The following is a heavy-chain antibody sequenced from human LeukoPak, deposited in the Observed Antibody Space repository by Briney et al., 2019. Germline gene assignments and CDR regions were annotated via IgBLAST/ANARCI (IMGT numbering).Heavy chain of an antibody. Sequence: PGGSLRLSCAASGFTFSNYAMSWVRQAPGKGLEWVSAISGSGGSTYYADSVEGRFTISRDNSKNTLYLQMNSLRAEDTAVYYCAKSRSFDWLPSDYWGQGTLVTVSS. J-gene: IGHJ4*02. V-gene: IGHV3-23*01. CDR2: ISGSGGST. CDR3: AKSRSFDWLPSDY. CDR1: GFTFSNYA. D-gene: IGHD3-9*01.